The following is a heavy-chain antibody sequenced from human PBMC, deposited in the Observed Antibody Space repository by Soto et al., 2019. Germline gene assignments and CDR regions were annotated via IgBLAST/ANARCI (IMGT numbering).Heavy chain of an antibody. V-gene: IGHV4-39*01. D-gene: IGHD3-3*01. J-gene: IGHJ4*02. CDR2: IYYSGST. CDR1: GGSISSSSYY. Sequence: SETLSLTCTVSGGSISSSSYYWGWIRQPPGKGLEWIGSIYYSGSTYYNPSLKSRVTISVDTSKNQFSLKLSSVTAADTAVYYCARFMEFGVVPYWGQGTLVTVS. CDR3: ARFMEFGVVPY.